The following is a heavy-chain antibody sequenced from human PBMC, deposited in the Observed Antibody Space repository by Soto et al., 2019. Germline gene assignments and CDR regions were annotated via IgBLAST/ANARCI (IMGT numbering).Heavy chain of an antibody. CDR1: GFTFSSYA. J-gene: IGHJ1*01. D-gene: IGHD6-19*01. V-gene: IGHV3-23*01. CDR3: AKRPLAVADAAEYFQH. CDR2: ISGSGGST. Sequence: EVQLLESGGGLVQPGGSLRLSCAASGFTFSSYAMSWVRQAPGKGLEWVSAISGSGGSTYYADSVKGRFTISRDNSKNTLYLQMNSLRAEDTAVYYCAKRPLAVADAAEYFQHWGQGTLVTVSS.